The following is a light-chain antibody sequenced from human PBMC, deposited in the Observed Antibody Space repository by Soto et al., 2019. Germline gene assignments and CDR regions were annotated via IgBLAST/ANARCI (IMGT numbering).Light chain of an antibody. Sequence: QSALTQPASVSGSPGQSITISCTGTTTDVGAYNFVSWYQHHPDKAPKLIIYGVSNRPSGVSNRFSGSKSGNTASLTISGLQAEDEAEYYCSSYTRSTTLNVLFGGGTKLTVL. J-gene: IGLJ2*01. CDR1: TTDVGAYNF. V-gene: IGLV2-14*01. CDR3: SSYTRSTTLNVL. CDR2: GVS.